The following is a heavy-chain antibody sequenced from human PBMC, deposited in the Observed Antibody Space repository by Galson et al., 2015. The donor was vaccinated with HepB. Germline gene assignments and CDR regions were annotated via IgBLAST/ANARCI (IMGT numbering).Heavy chain of an antibody. CDR3: AKGGGTGNRVDFDY. CDR2: FTGGDTGAT. CDR1: GFTFSACA. J-gene: IGHJ4*02. Sequence: SLRLSCAASGFTFSACAMNWVRQAPGKGLEWVSTFTGGDTGATSFADSVKSRFTISRDNSKNTLYLQMNSLRVEDTAIYYCAKGGGTGNRVDFDYWGQGTLVTVPS. V-gene: IGHV3-23*01. D-gene: IGHD7-27*01.